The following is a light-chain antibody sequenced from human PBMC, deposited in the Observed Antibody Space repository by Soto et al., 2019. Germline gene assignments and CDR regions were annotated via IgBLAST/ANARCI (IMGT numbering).Light chain of an antibody. CDR1: SREVGGYNY. J-gene: IGLJ1*01. CDR2: EVS. Sequence: QSVLTQPASVSGSPGQSITISCTGTSREVGGYNYVSWYQQHPGKAPKLMIYEVSNRPSGVSNRFSGSKSGNTASLTISGLQAEDEADYYCSSYTSSSSYVFGTGTKLTVL. V-gene: IGLV2-14*01. CDR3: SSYTSSSSYV.